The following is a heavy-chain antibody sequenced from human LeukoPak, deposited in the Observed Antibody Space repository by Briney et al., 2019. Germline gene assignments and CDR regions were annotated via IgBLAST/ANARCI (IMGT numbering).Heavy chain of an antibody. J-gene: IGHJ4*02. D-gene: IGHD1-26*01. V-gene: IGHV3-23*01. CDR1: GFTFYNYA. CDR3: ATAWPELRDDS. Sequence: GGSLRLSCAASGFTFYNYAMCWVRQAPGKGLEWVSAISGGGHGIYYADSVKGRFTISRDNSKNSLFLQMNSLRAEDTAVYYCATAWPELRDDSWGPGTLVTVSS. CDR2: ISGGGHGI.